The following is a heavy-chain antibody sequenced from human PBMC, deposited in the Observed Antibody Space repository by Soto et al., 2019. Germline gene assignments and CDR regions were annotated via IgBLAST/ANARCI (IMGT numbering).Heavy chain of an antibody. CDR2: IYYSGST. CDR1: GGSISSYY. D-gene: IGHD3-9*01. J-gene: IGHJ4*02. V-gene: IGHV4-59*01. CDR3: ARDLHDILTGHHYFAY. Sequence: PSETLSLTCTVSGGSISSYYWSWIRQPPGKGLEWIGYIYYSGSTNYNPSLKSRVTISVDTSKNQFSLKLSSVTAADTAVYYCARDLHDILTGHHYFAYWGQGTLVTVSS.